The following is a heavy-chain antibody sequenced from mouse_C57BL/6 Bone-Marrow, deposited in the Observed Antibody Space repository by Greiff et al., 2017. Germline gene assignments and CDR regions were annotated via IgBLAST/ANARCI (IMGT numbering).Heavy chain of an antibody. V-gene: IGHV2-2*01. D-gene: IGHD1-1*01. J-gene: IGHJ1*03. CDR3: ARNWRYGSSLGYWYFDV. CDR1: GFSLTSYG. CDR2: IWSGGST. Sequence: VKLMESGPGLVQPSQSLSITCTVSGFSLTSYGVHWVRQSPGKGLEWLGVIWSGGSTDYNAAFISRLSISKDNSKSQVFFKMNSLQADDTAIYYCARNWRYGSSLGYWYFDVWGTGTTVTVSS.